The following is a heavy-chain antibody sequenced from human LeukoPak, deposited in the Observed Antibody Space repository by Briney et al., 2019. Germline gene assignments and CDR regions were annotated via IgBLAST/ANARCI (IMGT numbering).Heavy chain of an antibody. D-gene: IGHD2-21*01. CDR1: GFTFDAYA. CDR2: ISWNSGSI. J-gene: IGHJ4*02. CDR3: AKDAEAYSACFDY. V-gene: IGHV3-9*01. Sequence: PGRSLRLSCAASGFTFDAYAMHWVRQAPGKGLEWVPGISWNSGSIAYADSVKGRFTISRDNAKNSLYLQMNSLRAEDTALYYCAKDAEAYSACFDYWGQGTLVTVSS.